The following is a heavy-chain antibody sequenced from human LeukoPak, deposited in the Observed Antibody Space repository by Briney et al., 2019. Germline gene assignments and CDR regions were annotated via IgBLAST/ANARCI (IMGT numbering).Heavy chain of an antibody. V-gene: IGHV3-23*01. J-gene: IGHJ4*02. D-gene: IGHD3-10*01. Sequence: GGSLRLSCAASGFTFSSYVITWVRQAPGKGLEWVSSISRSGDSTYYADSVRGRFTISRDNSKNTLNLQMSSLRAEDTAVYFCATPSLGSGSSGSVLNYWGQGTQVTVSS. CDR1: GFTFSSYV. CDR2: ISRSGDST. CDR3: ATPSLGSGSSGSVLNY.